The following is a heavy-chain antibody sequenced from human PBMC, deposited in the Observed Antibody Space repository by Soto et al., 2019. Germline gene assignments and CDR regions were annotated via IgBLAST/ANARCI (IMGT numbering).Heavy chain of an antibody. J-gene: IGHJ4*02. CDR3: AKTSGSCYALDY. V-gene: IGHV3-23*01. Sequence: PGGSLRLSCAASGFTFNSSDMTWVRQAPGKGLEWVSTITGSAGSTYYTDSVKGRFTVSRDNSKNTLYLEMNSLRVEDAAVYYCAKTSGSCYALDYWGQGALVTVSS. CDR1: GFTFNSSD. CDR2: ITGSAGST. D-gene: IGHD5-12*01.